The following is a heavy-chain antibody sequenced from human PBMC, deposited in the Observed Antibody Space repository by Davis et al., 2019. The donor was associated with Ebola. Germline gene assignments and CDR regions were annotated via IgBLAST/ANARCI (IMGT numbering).Heavy chain of an antibody. CDR3: ARDGSGTGYYYYYGMDV. CDR2: IYYSGST. Sequence: MPSETLSLTCTVSGGSISSYYWGWIRQPPGKGLEWIGSIYYSGSTKYNPSLKSRVTISGDTSKNQFSLKLSSVTAADTAVYYCARDGSGTGYYYYYGMDVWGQGTTVTVSS. CDR1: GGSISSYY. V-gene: IGHV4-59*01. D-gene: IGHD3-10*01. J-gene: IGHJ6*02.